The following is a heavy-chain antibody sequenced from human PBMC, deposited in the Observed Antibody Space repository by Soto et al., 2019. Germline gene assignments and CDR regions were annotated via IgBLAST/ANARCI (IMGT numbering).Heavy chain of an antibody. CDR1: GYTFTSYG. CDR2: ISAYNGNT. CDR3: ARDMVQDTTVSCFDY. Sequence: ASVKVSCKASGYTFTSYGIIWVRQAPGQGLEWMGWISAYNGNTNYAQKLQGRVTMTTDTSTSTAYMELRSLRSDDTAVYYCARDMVQDTTVSCFDYWGQGTQVTVS. J-gene: IGHJ4*02. V-gene: IGHV1-18*01. D-gene: IGHD3-10*01.